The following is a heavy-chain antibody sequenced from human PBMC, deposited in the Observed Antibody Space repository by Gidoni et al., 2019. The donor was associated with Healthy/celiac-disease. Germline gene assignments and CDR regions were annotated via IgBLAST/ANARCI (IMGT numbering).Heavy chain of an antibody. Sequence: EVQLVESGGGLVQPGRSLRLSCAASGFTFDDYAMHWVRQAPGKGLEWVSGISWNSGSIGYADSVKGRFTISRDNAKNSLYLQMNSLRAEDTALYYCAKDPNYDILTGYLDYFDYWGQGTLVTVSS. CDR3: AKDPNYDILTGYLDYFDY. CDR1: GFTFDDYA. V-gene: IGHV3-9*01. CDR2: ISWNSGSI. D-gene: IGHD3-9*01. J-gene: IGHJ4*02.